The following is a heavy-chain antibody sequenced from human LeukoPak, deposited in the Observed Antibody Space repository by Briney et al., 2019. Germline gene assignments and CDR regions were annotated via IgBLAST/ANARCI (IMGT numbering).Heavy chain of an antibody. CDR1: GGSFSGFY. J-gene: IGHJ2*01. Sequence: SETLSLTCAVYGGSFSGFYWSWIRQPPGQGLGWIGEINHSGRTNFNSSLKSRVTISIDTSKNQFSLQLSSVTAADTAVYYCGRARGYSYGYVGDWGRGTLVTVSS. CDR2: INHSGRT. CDR3: GRARGYSYGYVGD. D-gene: IGHD5-18*01. V-gene: IGHV4-34*01.